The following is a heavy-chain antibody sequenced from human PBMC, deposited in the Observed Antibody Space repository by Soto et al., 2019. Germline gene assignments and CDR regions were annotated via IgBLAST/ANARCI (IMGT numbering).Heavy chain of an antibody. J-gene: IGHJ3*02. CDR1: GFAFRDFA. D-gene: IGHD5-18*01. CDR3: AKDGSGYSYAQGIFDI. V-gene: IGHV3-23*01. Sequence: GGSLRLSCAASGFAFRDFAMIWVLQAPGKGLEWVSAITGSGSSTYNADSVKGRFSISRDNSKNTMYLQMNSLRAEDTAVYYCAKDGSGYSYAQGIFDIWGQGTMVTVSS. CDR2: ITGSGSST.